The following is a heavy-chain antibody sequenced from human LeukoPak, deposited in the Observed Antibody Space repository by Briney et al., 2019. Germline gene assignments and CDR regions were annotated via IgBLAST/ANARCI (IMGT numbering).Heavy chain of an antibody. J-gene: IGHJ4*02. D-gene: IGHD2-2*01. CDR2: INPNGGGT. Sequence: ASVKVSCKASGYTFTTYYIQWVRQAPGQGLEWMGWINPNGGGTDYAQKFQGRVTMTRDTSINTAYMELNRLTSDDTAVYYCAREYNYCSSTSCPLFCYWGQGTLVTVSS. CDR1: GYTFTTYY. CDR3: AREYNYCSSTSCPLFCY. V-gene: IGHV1-2*02.